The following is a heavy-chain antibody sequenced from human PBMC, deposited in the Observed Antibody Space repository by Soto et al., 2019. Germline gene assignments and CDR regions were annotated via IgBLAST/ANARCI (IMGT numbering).Heavy chain of an antibody. J-gene: IGHJ6*02. CDR1: GFTFSNAW. D-gene: IGHD5-18*01. CDR3: TTVFRGMDTAMAKDGGYYYYYGMDV. CDR2: IKSKTDGGTT. Sequence: PGGSLRLSCAASGFTFSNAWMSWVRQAPGKGLEWVGRIKSKTDGGTTDYAAPVKGRFTISRDDSKNTLYLQMNSLKTEDTAVYYCTTVFRGMDTAMAKDGGYYYYYGMDVWGQGTTVTVSS. V-gene: IGHV3-15*01.